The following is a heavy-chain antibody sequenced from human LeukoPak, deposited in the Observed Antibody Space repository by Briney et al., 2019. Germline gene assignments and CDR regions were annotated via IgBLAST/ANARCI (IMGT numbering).Heavy chain of an antibody. V-gene: IGHV1-69*13. CDR3: ARSFWSGYYIIQNWFDP. J-gene: IGHJ5*02. Sequence: SVKVSCKASGGTFSSYAISWVRQAPGQGIEWMGGIIPIFGTANYAQKFQGRVTITADESTSTAYMELSSLRSEDTAVYYCARSFWSGYYIIQNWFDPWGQGTLVTVSS. CDR2: IIPIFGTA. D-gene: IGHD3-3*01. CDR1: GGTFSSYA.